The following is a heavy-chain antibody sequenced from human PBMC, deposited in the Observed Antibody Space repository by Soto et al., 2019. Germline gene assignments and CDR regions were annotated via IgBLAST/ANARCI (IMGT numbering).Heavy chain of an antibody. J-gene: IGHJ6*02. Sequence: ASVRVSCKXSGYTFTGYYMHWVRQAPGQGLEWMGWINPNSGGTNYAQKFQGRATMTRDTSISTAYMELSRLRSDDTAVYYCAREGDTAMVKSLYYYYYGMDVWGQGTTVTVSS. CDR2: INPNSGGT. V-gene: IGHV1-2*02. CDR1: GYTFTGYY. D-gene: IGHD5-18*01. CDR3: AREGDTAMVKSLYYYYYGMDV.